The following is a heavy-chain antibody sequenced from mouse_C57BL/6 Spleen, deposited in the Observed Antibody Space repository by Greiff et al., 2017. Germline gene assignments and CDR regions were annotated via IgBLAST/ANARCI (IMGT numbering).Heavy chain of an antibody. V-gene: IGHV1-55*01. CDR2: IYPGSGST. CDR3: AREGYGSPAWFAY. J-gene: IGHJ3*01. Sequence: QVQLQQPGAELVKPGASVKMSCKASGYTFTSYWITWVKQRPGQGLEWIGDIYPGSGSTNYNEKFKSKATLTVDTSSSTAYMQRSSLTSEDSAVYYCAREGYGSPAWFAYWGQGTLVTVSA. D-gene: IGHD1-1*01. CDR1: GYTFTSYW.